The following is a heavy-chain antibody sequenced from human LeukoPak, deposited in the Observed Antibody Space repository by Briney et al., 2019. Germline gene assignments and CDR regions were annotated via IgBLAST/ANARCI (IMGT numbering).Heavy chain of an antibody. CDR3: ASDVGVSLDY. J-gene: IGHJ4*02. CDR1: GFTYRTYW. V-gene: IGHV3-7*01. CDR2: IKGDESAR. Sequence: GGSLRLSCAASGFTYRTYWMAWVRQAPGKGLEWVAKIKGDESARHQADSVKGRFTISRDNAQNSVYLQISSLRGEDTAVYYCASDVGVSLDYWGQGTLVTVSS.